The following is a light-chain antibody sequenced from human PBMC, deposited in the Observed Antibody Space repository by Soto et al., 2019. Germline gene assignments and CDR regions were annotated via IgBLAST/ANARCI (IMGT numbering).Light chain of an antibody. CDR3: QQRSNFT. J-gene: IGKJ5*01. V-gene: IGKV3-11*01. CDR1: QSVSSY. Sequence: EIVLTQSPATLSLSPGERATLSCRASQSVSSYLAWYQQKPGQAPRLLISGASSRATGIPDRFSGSGSGTDFTLTISSLEPEDFAVYYCQQRSNFTFGQGTRRRL. CDR2: GAS.